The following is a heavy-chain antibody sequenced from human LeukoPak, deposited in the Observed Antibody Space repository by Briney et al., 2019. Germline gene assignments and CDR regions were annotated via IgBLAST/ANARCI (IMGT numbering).Heavy chain of an antibody. CDR1: GASISSYY. J-gene: IGHJ4*02. CDR2: IYCSGST. D-gene: IGHD5-24*01. V-gene: IGHV4-59*01. CDR3: ARDGTRDGYRGYFDS. Sequence: SETLSLTCTVSGASISSYYWSWVRQPPGKGLEWIGYIYCSGSTNYNPSLKSRVTISVDTSKNQFSLKLSSVTAADTAVYYCARDGTRDGYRGYFDSWGQGTLVTVSS.